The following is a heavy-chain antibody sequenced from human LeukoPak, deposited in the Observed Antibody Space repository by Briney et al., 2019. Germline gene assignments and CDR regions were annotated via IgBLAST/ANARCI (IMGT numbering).Heavy chain of an antibody. CDR3: ARAGFLTGYYGAFDI. V-gene: IGHV3-53*01. D-gene: IGHD3-9*01. CDR1: GFTVSSNY. CDR2: IYSAGST. Sequence: GGSLRLSCAASGFTVSSNYMSWVRLAPGKGLEWVSVIYSAGSTYYEDSVKVRFTISRDNSKNTLYLQMNSLRAEDTAVYYCARAGFLTGYYGAFDIWGQGTMVTVSS. J-gene: IGHJ3*02.